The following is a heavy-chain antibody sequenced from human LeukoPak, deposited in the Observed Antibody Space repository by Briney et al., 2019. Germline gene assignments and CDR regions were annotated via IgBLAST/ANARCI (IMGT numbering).Heavy chain of an antibody. Sequence: SETLFLTCTVSGGSISSYYWSWIRQPPGKGLEWIGYIYYSGSTNYNPSLKSRVTISVDTSKNQFSLKLSSVTAADTAVYYCARDFDGSGWYYFDYWGQGTLVTVSS. CDR3: ARDFDGSGWYYFDY. CDR1: GGSISSYY. D-gene: IGHD6-19*01. J-gene: IGHJ4*02. V-gene: IGHV4-59*01. CDR2: IYYSGST.